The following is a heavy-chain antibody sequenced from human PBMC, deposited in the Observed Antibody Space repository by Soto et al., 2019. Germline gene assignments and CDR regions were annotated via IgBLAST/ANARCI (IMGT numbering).Heavy chain of an antibody. CDR2: ITPYNGNA. V-gene: IGHV1-18*04. CDR1: GYTFSNFG. D-gene: IGHD1-26*01. Sequence: QVQLVQSGAEVENPGASVKVYCKASGYTFSNFGINWVRQAPGQGLEWLGWITPYNGNANYAQKHQDRLTITTDTSTNTAYLQRRSLRSDDTAVYFCARARMYSGAHHDYWGQGTLVTVSS. CDR3: ARARMYSGAHHDY. J-gene: IGHJ4*02.